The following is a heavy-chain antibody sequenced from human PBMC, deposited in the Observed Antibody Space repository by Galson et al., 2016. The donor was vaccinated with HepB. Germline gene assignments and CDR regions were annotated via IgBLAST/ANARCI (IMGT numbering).Heavy chain of an antibody. V-gene: IGHV3-72*01. CDR3: ARLYNGGYRDQH. CDR2: IRNKARSYTT. D-gene: IGHD1-26*01. CDR1: GFTFSDHH. Sequence: SLRLSCAVSGFTFSDHHMDWVRQAPGKGLEWVGRIRNKARSYTTEYAASVKGRFTISRDDSTNSMYLQMNTLQREDTAVYYGARLYNGGYRDQHWGQSALVTVSS. J-gene: IGHJ1*01.